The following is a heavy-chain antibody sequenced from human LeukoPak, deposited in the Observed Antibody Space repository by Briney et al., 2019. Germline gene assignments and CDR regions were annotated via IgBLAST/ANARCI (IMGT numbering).Heavy chain of an antibody. J-gene: IGHJ6*01. CDR2: ISGGREDT. CDR1: GFTFGSYA. V-gene: IGHV3-23*01. Sequence: PGGSLRLSCTASGFTFGSYAMSWVRQAPGKGLEWVSSISGGREDTYYADSLKGRFTISRDNSKSTLYLQMNSLRAEDTAVYYCARTIAQYSNSWLYFYYGLDVWGRGTTVTVSS. D-gene: IGHD6-13*01. CDR3: ARTIAQYSNSWLYFYYGLDV.